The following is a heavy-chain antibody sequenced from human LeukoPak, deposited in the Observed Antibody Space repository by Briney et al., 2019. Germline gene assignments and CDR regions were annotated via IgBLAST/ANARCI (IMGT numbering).Heavy chain of an antibody. Sequence: GGSLRLSCAASGFTFSDYYMSWIRQAPGQGLEWVSYISGGLTTIYYADSVKGRFTISRDNAKNSLYLQMNSLRAEDTAVYYCARGQVLELDYWGQGTLVTVSS. V-gene: IGHV3-11*04. J-gene: IGHJ4*02. CDR1: GFTFSDYY. CDR2: ISGGLTTI. D-gene: IGHD3-3*01. CDR3: ARGQVLELDY.